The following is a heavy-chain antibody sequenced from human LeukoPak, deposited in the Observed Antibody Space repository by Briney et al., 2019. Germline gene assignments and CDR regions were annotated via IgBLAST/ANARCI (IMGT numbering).Heavy chain of an antibody. CDR3: ARQIASAGTAGFDF. CDR2: IYSTGST. D-gene: IGHD6-13*01. Sequence: SETLSLTCTVSGGSISSYYWSWIRQPAGEGLEWIGRIYSTGSTNYNPSLKSRVTMSVDTSKNQFSLRLRSVTAADTAVYYCARQIASAGTAGFDFWGQGALVTVSS. CDR1: GGSISSYY. J-gene: IGHJ4*02. V-gene: IGHV4-4*07.